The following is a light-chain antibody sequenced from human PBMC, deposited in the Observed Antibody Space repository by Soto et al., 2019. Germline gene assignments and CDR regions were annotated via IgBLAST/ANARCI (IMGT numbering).Light chain of an antibody. CDR3: QHYSSYSRT. CDR1: HTISSW. CDR2: KAS. J-gene: IGKJ1*01. Sequence: DIQMTQSPSSVSASVGDRVTMTCRARHTISSWLAWYQQKPGKAPKLLIYKASSLERGVPSRFSGSGSGTEFTLTISSLQPDDFATYYCQHYSSYSRTLGQGTKVDIK. V-gene: IGKV1-5*03.